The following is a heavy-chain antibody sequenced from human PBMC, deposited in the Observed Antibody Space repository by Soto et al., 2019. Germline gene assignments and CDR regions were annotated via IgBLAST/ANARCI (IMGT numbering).Heavy chain of an antibody. CDR1: GGSISSGGYF. Sequence: SETLSLTCTVSGGSISSGGYFWNWIRQPPGRGLEWIGYIYYSGNTFYSPSLKSRVTISIDTSQNQFSLQLSSVTAADTAVYYCVSGTYFYYTSGFYSYSFDSWGQGALVTAS. CDR2: IYYSGNT. CDR3: VSGTYFYYTSGFYSYSFDS. J-gene: IGHJ4*02. D-gene: IGHD3-22*01. V-gene: IGHV4-30-4*01.